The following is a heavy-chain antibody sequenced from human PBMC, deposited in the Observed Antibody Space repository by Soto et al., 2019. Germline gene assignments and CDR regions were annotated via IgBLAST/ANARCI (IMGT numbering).Heavy chain of an antibody. Sequence: GGSLRLSCAASGFTVSSNYMSWVRQAPGKGLEWVSVIYSGGSTYYADSVKGRFTISRHNSKNTLYLQMNSLRAEDTAVYYCARVLSSQGYYYYYMDVWGKGTTVTVSS. V-gene: IGHV3-53*04. CDR2: IYSGGST. D-gene: IGHD3-10*01. CDR3: ARVLSSQGYYYYYMDV. J-gene: IGHJ6*03. CDR1: GFTVSSNY.